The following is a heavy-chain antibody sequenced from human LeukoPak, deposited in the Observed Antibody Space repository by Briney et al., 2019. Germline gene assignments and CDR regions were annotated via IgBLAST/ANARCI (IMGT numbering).Heavy chain of an antibody. Sequence: AAVKVSLKCSGYTFTVYYVHWLRQAPAQGLDWLGWIKPNMVGANYAQKFQGRVTVATDTSLTTAYMGRSRLTSDDTAVYYCASTDSTGYYARKGVAFDIWGQGTMGTVSS. CDR3: ASTDSTGYYARKGVAFDI. J-gene: IGHJ3*02. CDR1: GYTFTVYY. D-gene: IGHD3-22*01. V-gene: IGHV1-2*02. CDR2: IKPNMVGA.